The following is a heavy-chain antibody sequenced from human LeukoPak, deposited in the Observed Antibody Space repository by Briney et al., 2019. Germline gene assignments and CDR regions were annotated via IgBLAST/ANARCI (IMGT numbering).Heavy chain of an antibody. CDR3: ATFVVVTATFDY. CDR1: GGSISSSSYY. V-gene: IGHV4-39*01. CDR2: IYYSGST. D-gene: IGHD2-21*02. Sequence: PSETLSLTCTVSGGSISSSSYYWGWIRQPPGKGPEWIGSIYYSGSTYYNPSLKSRVTISVDTSKSQFSLKLSSVTAADTAVFYCATFVVVTATFDYWGQGTLVTVSS. J-gene: IGHJ4*02.